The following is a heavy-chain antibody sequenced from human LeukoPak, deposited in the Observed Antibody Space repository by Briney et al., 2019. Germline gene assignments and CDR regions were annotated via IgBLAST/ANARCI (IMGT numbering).Heavy chain of an antibody. Sequence: ASVKVSCKASGYTFNSYGISWVRQAPGQGLEWMGWISPYNDNTNYAQRLQGRVSMTTDTSTSTAYMELRSLRSDDTAVYYCARDLYPGNDYGDSKQSDYWGQGTLVTVSS. CDR1: GYTFNSYG. J-gene: IGHJ4*02. CDR2: ISPYNDNT. D-gene: IGHD4-17*01. V-gene: IGHV1-18*01. CDR3: ARDLYPGNDYGDSKQSDY.